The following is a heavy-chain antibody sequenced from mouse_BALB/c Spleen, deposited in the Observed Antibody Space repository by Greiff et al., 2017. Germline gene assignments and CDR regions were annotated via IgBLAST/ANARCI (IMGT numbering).Heavy chain of an antibody. D-gene: IGHD2-2*01. CDR1: GFNIKDYY. CDR3: NACGYERDYAMDY. CDR2: IDPENGDT. J-gene: IGHJ4*01. V-gene: IGHV14-4*02. Sequence: EVQLQQSGAELVRSGASVKLSCTASGFNIKDYYMHWVKQRPEQGLEWIGWIDPENGDTEYAPKFQGKATMTADTSSNTAYLQLSSLTSEDTAVYYCNACGYERDYAMDYWGQGTSVTVSS.